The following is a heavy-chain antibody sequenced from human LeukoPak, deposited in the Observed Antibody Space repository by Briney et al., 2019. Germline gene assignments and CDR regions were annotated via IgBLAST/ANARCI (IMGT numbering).Heavy chain of an antibody. Sequence: GESLKISCKGSGYSFTSYWIGWVRQMPGKGLEWMGIIYPGDSDTRYSPSFQGQVTISVDKSISTAYLQWSSLKASDTAMFYCARHRAIPYDWYFDLWGRGTLVTVSS. CDR3: ARHRAIPYDWYFDL. V-gene: IGHV5-51*01. D-gene: IGHD1-26*01. CDR2: IYPGDSDT. CDR1: GYSFTSYW. J-gene: IGHJ2*01.